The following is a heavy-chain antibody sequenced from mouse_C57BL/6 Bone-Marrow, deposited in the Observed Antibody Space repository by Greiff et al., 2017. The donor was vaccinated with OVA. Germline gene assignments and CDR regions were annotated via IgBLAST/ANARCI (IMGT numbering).Heavy chain of an antibody. D-gene: IGHD1-1*01. CDR3: VRQDYYGFAY. J-gene: IGHJ3*01. CDR2: IRSKSNNYAT. Sequence: DVQLVESGGGLVQPKGSLKLSCAASGFSFNTYAMNWVRQAPGQGLEWVARIRSKSNNYATYYADSVKDRFTISRDDSESMLYLQMNNLKTEDTAMYYCVRQDYYGFAYWGQGTLVTVSA. CDR1: GFSFNTYA. V-gene: IGHV10-1*01.